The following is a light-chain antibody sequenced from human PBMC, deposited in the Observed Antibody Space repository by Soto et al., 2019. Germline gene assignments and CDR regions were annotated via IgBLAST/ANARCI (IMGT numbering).Light chain of an antibody. CDR3: CSYAGSSTSVV. Sequence: QAVVTQPASVSGSPGQSITISCTGTSRDVGSYNLVSWYQQHPGKAPKLMIYEGSKRPSGVSNRFSGSKSGNTASLTISGLQAEDEADYYCCSYAGSSTSVVFGGGTKLTVL. V-gene: IGLV2-23*01. CDR1: SRDVGSYNL. CDR2: EGS. J-gene: IGLJ2*01.